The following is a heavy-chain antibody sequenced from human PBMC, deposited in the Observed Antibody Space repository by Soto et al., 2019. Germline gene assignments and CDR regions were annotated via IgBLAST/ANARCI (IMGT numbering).Heavy chain of an antibody. CDR3: ARGEQYSGRIFDY. Sequence: SQTLALHCSITGDSVSSNSTGWSWVRQSPSRGLEWLGRTYYRSKWYYEYAVSVRGRITINPDTSKNQYSLQLNSVTPEDTAVYFCARGEQYSGRIFDYWGQGTLVTVSS. CDR2: TYYRSKWYY. D-gene: IGHD1-26*01. V-gene: IGHV6-1*01. J-gene: IGHJ4*01. CDR1: GDSVSSNSTG.